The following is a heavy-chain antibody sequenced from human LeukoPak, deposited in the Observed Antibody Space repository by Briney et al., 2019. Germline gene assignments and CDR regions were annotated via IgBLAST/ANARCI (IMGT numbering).Heavy chain of an antibody. CDR1: GGSFSGYY. CDR2: ISGSGGST. V-gene: IGHV3-23*01. Sequence: PSETLSLTCAVYGGSFSGYYWSWIRQAPGKGLEWVSSISGSGGSTYYADSVKGRFTISRDNSKNTLYLQMNSLRAEDTAVYYCAKPDDTAMVLNFDYWGQGTLVTVSS. CDR3: AKPDDTAMVLNFDY. J-gene: IGHJ4*02. D-gene: IGHD5-18*01.